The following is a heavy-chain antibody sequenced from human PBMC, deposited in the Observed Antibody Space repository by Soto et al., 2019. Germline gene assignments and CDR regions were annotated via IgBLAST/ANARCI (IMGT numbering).Heavy chain of an antibody. Sequence: GSLRLSCAASGFTFSDHYMDWVRQAPGKGLEWVGRTRNKANSYTTEYAASVKGRFTISRDDSKNSLYLQMNSLKTEDTAVYYCARGAKYYDFWSGYYYNYYYYGMDVWGQGTTVTVSS. CDR3: ARGAKYYDFWSGYYYNYYYYGMDV. CDR2: TRNKANSYTT. D-gene: IGHD3-3*01. CDR1: GFTFSDHY. J-gene: IGHJ6*02. V-gene: IGHV3-72*01.